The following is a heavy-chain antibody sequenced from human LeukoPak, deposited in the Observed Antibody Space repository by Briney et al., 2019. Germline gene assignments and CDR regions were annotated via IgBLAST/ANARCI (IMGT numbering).Heavy chain of an antibody. CDR3: ARDPAGIAAAVFDY. V-gene: IGHV3-30*03. CDR1: GFTFSKYW. J-gene: IGHJ4*02. Sequence: GGSLRLSCAASGFTFSKYWMSWVRQAPGKGLEWVAVISYDGSNKYYADSVKGRFTISRDNSKNTLYLQMNSLRAEDTAVYYCARDPAGIAAAVFDYWGQGTLVTVSS. CDR2: ISYDGSNK. D-gene: IGHD6-13*01.